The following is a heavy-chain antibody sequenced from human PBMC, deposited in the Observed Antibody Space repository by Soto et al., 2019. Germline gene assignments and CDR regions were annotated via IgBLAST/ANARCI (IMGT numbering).Heavy chain of an antibody. CDR1: GGSISSGDYY. CDR3: ARGSYCSGGSCYSRGWFDP. CDR2: IYYSGST. V-gene: IGHV4-30-4*01. J-gene: IGHJ5*02. Sequence: QVQLQESGPGLVKPSQTLSLTCTVSGGSISSGDYYWSWIRQPPGKGLEWIGYIYYSGSTYYNPSLKSRVTISVDTSKDQFSLKLSSVTAADTAVYYCARGSYCSGGSCYSRGWFDPWGQGTLVTVSS. D-gene: IGHD2-15*01.